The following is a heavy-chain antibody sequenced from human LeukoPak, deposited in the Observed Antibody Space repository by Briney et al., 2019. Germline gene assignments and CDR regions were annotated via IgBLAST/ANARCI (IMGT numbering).Heavy chain of an antibody. V-gene: IGHV3-21*01. J-gene: IGHJ4*02. CDR2: ISSSSSYI. Sequence: GGPLRLSCAASGFTFSSYSMNWVRQAPGKGLEWVSSISSSSSYIYYADSLKGRLTISRDNAKNSLYLQMNSLRAEDTAVYYCARDGNYYDSSGRNIFLDYWGQGTLVTVSS. D-gene: IGHD3-22*01. CDR1: GFTFSSYS. CDR3: ARDGNYYDSSGRNIFLDY.